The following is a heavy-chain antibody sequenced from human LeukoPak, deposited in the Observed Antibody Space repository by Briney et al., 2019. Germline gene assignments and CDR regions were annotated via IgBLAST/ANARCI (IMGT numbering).Heavy chain of an antibody. J-gene: IGHJ4*02. CDR3: ARDSGSYGRDYYFDY. CDR1: GGSISTFY. CDR2: IYYSGST. D-gene: IGHD1-26*01. Sequence: PSETLSLTCTVSGGSISTFYWNWIRQPPGKGLEWIGYIYYSGSTNYNPSLKSRVTISVDTSKNQFSLKLNSVTAADTAVYYCARDSGSYGRDYYFDYWGRGTLVTVPS. V-gene: IGHV4-59*01.